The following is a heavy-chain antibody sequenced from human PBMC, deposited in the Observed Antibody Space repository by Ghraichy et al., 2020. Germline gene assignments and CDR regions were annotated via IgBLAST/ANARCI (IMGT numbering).Heavy chain of an antibody. D-gene: IGHD3-3*01. CDR2: ISSNGGST. CDR1: GFTFSSYA. CDR3: VKTATSLYYDFWSGTTFDY. Sequence: GGSLRLSCSASGFTFSSYAMHWVRQAPGKGLEYVSAISSNGGSTYYADSVKGRFTISRDNSKNTLYLQMSSLRAEDTAVYYCVKTATSLYYDFWSGTTFDYWGQGTLVTVSS. V-gene: IGHV3-64D*06. J-gene: IGHJ4*02.